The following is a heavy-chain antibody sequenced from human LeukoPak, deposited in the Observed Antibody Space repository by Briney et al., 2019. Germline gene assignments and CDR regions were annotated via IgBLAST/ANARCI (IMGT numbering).Heavy chain of an antibody. D-gene: IGHD3-22*01. J-gene: IGHJ4*02. CDR3: ARMDSSGYTYFDY. CDR1: GFTFSSYA. Sequence: GGSLRLSCAASGFTFSSYAMSWVRQAPGKGLEWVSAISGSGGSTYYADSVKGRFTISRDNAKNTLYLQMNSLRADDTAVYYCARMDSSGYTYFDYWGQGTLVTVSS. V-gene: IGHV3-23*01. CDR2: ISGSGGST.